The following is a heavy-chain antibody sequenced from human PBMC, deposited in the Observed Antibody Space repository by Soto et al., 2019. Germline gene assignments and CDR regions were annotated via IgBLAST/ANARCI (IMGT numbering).Heavy chain of an antibody. CDR1: GCTFRSYA. CDR3: ASRNIAAAGYAEYFQH. V-gene: IGHV1-69*13. D-gene: IGHD6-13*01. Sequence: ASVKLSCKACGCTFRSYAISCVRQAPRQGLEWMGGIIPIFGTANYAQKFQGRVTITADESTSTAYMELSSLRSEDTAVYYCASRNIAAAGYAEYFQHWGQGTLLTVSS. J-gene: IGHJ1*01. CDR2: IIPIFGTA.